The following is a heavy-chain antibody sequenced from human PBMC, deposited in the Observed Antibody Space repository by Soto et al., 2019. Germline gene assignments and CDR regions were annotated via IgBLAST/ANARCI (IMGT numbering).Heavy chain of an antibody. CDR1: GFTFRSYA. D-gene: IGHD6-25*01. Sequence: DVQLLESGGGLVQPGGSLRLSCAASGFTFRSYAMSWVRQAPGKGLEWVSGISGSGISTHYADSVKGRFTVSRDNSKNTLYLQMTSLRAEDTAVYNCAKEPGGPAWYFDLWGRGTLVTVSS. V-gene: IGHV3-23*01. CDR2: ISGSGIST. J-gene: IGHJ2*01. CDR3: AKEPGGPAWYFDL.